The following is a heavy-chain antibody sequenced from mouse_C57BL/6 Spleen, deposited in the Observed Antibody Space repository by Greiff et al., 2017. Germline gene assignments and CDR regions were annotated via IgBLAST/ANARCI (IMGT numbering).Heavy chain of an antibody. CDR3: SRSGTTTCYWYFDV. J-gene: IGHJ1*03. CDR2: IYPGSGST. Sequence: VQLQQPGAELVRPGASVKMSCKASGYTFTSYWITWVKQRPGQGLEWIGDIYPGSGSTNYNEKFKSKATLTVDTSSSTAYLQLSSLTSEDSAVYYGSRSGTTTCYWYFDVWGTGTTVTVSS. V-gene: IGHV1-55*01. CDR1: GYTFTSYW. D-gene: IGHD5-5*01.